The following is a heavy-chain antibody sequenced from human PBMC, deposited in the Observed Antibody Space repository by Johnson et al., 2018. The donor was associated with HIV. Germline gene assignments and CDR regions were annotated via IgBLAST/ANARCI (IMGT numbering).Heavy chain of an antibody. CDR3: ATGAGDTAMVDPDAFDI. D-gene: IGHD5-18*01. V-gene: IGHV3-23*04. CDR2: ISGSGGST. Sequence: VQLVESGGGLVQPGGSLRLSCAASGFTFSSYAMSWVRQAPGKGLEWVSAISGSGGSTYYADSVKGRFTISRDNSKNTLYLQMNSLRGEDTAGYYCATGAGDTAMVDPDAFDIWGQGTMVTVSS. J-gene: IGHJ3*02. CDR1: GFTFSSYA.